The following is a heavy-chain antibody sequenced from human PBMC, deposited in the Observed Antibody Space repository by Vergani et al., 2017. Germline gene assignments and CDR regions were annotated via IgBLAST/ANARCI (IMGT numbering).Heavy chain of an antibody. CDR2: IHSDGSST. CDR3: ATLSSSSPADY. J-gene: IGHJ4*02. V-gene: IGHV3-74*01. CDR1: GFTFSSYW. Sequence: EVQLVESGGGLVQPGGSLRLSCAASGFTFSSYWMHWVRQAPGKGLMWVSRIHSDGSSTTYADSVKGRFTISRDNAKNTLYLQMNSLRAEDTAVYYCATLSSSSPADYWGQGTLVTVSS. D-gene: IGHD6-6*01.